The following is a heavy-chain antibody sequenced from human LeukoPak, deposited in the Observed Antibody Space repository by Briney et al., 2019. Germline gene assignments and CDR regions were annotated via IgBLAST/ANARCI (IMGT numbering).Heavy chain of an antibody. CDR2: MNPNSGNT. CDR1: GYTFTNYD. D-gene: IGHD1-26*01. V-gene: IGHV1-8*01. Sequence: GASVKVSCKASGYTFTNYDIDWVRQATGQGLEWMGWMNPNSGNTGYAQKFQGRVTMTRNTSISTAYMELSSLRSEDTAVYYCARRRDLYSGSYYPFDYWGQGTLVTVSS. CDR3: ARRRDLYSGSYYPFDY. J-gene: IGHJ4*02.